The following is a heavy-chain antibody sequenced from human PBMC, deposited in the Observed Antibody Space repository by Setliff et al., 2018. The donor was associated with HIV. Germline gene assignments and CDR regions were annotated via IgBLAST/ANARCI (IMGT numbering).Heavy chain of an antibody. V-gene: IGHV3-7*01. J-gene: IGHJ4*02. Sequence: LSLPCAASGFDFSMYAMSWVRQAPGKGLDWVANINEDGSEKYYLDSVKGRFTISRDNAKNSLYLQMTSLRAEDTAVYYCAREWDTDMAHLDYWGQGKMVTVSS. CDR1: GFDFSMYA. CDR2: INEDGSEK. D-gene: IGHD5-18*01. CDR3: AREWDTDMAHLDY.